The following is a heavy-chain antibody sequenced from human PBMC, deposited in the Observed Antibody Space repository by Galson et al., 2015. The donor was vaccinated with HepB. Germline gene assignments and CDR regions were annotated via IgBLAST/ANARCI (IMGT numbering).Heavy chain of an antibody. Sequence: SVKVSCKASGYTFTSYDTNWVRQATGRGLEWMGIINPSGGSTSYAQKFQGRVTMTRDTSTSTVYMELSNLRSEDTAVYYCARGGGIAVAGTFRWYFDLWGRGTLCTVSS. CDR2: INPSGGST. V-gene: IGHV1-46*01. CDR1: GYTFTSYD. J-gene: IGHJ2*01. CDR3: ARGGGIAVAGTFRWYFDL. D-gene: IGHD6-19*01.